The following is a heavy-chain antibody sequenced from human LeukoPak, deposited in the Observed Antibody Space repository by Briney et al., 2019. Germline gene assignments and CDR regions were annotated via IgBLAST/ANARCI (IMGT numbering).Heavy chain of an antibody. D-gene: IGHD3-10*01. CDR3: TTEGLLWFGFDY. V-gene: IGHV3-15*01. CDR2: IKSKTDGRTT. Sequence: GGSLTLSCAASGFTFSNAWMSWVRQAPGKGLEWVGRIKSKTDGRTTDYAAPVKGRLTISSDESKNTLYLQMNSLKTEDRAVYYCTTEGLLWFGFDYWGQGTLVTVSS. CDR1: GFTFSNAW. J-gene: IGHJ4*02.